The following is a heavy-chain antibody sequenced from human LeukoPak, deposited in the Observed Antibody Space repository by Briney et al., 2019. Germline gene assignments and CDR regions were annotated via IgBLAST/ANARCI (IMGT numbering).Heavy chain of an antibody. CDR1: GGTFSSYA. Sequence: GAPVKVSCKASGGTFSSYAISWVRQAPGQGLEWRGRIIPILGIANYAQKFQGRVTITADKYTSTAYMELSSLRSDDTAVYYCARASTTGDPTSWFDPWGQGTLVTVSS. CDR3: ARASTTGDPTSWFDP. J-gene: IGHJ5*02. V-gene: IGHV1-69*04. D-gene: IGHD1-1*01. CDR2: IIPILGIA.